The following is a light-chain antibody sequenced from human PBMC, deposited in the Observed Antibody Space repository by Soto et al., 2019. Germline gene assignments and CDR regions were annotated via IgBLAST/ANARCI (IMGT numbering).Light chain of an antibody. CDR3: QSYDRSLSGSRV. CDR1: SSNIGAGYD. CDR2: DNT. V-gene: IGLV1-40*01. J-gene: IGLJ1*01. Sequence: QSVLTQPPSVSGGPGQRVTISCTGSSSNIGAGYDVHWYQQLPGTAPKLLIYDNTNRPSGVPDRFSGSKSGTSASLAITGLQAEDEADYYCQSYDRSLSGSRVFGTGTKVTVL.